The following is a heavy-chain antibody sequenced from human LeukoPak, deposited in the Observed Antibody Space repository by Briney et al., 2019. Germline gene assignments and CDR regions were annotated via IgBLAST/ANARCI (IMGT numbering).Heavy chain of an antibody. D-gene: IGHD3-22*01. V-gene: IGHV5-51*01. CDR1: GYSFTSYW. CDR2: IYPGDSDT. J-gene: IGHJ3*02. CDR3: ASPLDYDDSSGYAFDI. Sequence: TGESLKISCKGSGYSFTSYWIGWVRQMPGKGLEWMGIIYPGDSDTRYSPSFQGRVTISADKSISTAYLQWSSLKASDTAMYYCASPLDYDDSSGYAFDIWGQGTMVTVSS.